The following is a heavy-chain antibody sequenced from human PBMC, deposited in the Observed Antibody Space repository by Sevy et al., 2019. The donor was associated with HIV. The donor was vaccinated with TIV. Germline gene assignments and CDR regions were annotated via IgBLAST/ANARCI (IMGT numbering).Heavy chain of an antibody. V-gene: IGHV1-8*01. Sequence: ASVKVSCKASGYTFTSYDINWVRQATGQGLEWMGRMNPNSGNTGYAQKFQGRVTMTRNTSISTAYMELSSLRSEDTAVYYCASSIVVVTAISYGMDVWGQGTTVTVSS. J-gene: IGHJ6*02. D-gene: IGHD2-21*02. CDR1: GYTFTSYD. CDR2: MNPNSGNT. CDR3: ASSIVVVTAISYGMDV.